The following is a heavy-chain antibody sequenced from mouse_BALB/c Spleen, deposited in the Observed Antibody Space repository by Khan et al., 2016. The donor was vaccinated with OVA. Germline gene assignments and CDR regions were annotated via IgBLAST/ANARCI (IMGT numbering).Heavy chain of an antibody. CDR2: ISSDGTYT. J-gene: IGHJ3*01. V-gene: IGHV5-6*01. D-gene: IGHD4-1*01. Sequence: VQLKESGGDLVKPGGSLKLSCAASGFTFSTYGMSWVRQTPDKRLEWVATISSDGTYTYYPDSVKGRFTISRDNAKNTLYLQMISLKSEDTAMYYCASHLTGSFAYWGQGTLVTVSA. CDR1: GFTFSTYG. CDR3: ASHLTGSFAY.